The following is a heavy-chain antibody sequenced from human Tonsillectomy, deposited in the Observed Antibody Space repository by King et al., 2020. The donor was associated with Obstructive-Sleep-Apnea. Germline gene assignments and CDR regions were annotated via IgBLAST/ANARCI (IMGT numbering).Heavy chain of an antibody. J-gene: IGHJ4*02. CDR2: SYYSGST. Sequence: QLQESGPGLVKPSETLSLTCTVSGGSISSSSYYWGWIRQPPGKGLEWIGSSYYSGSTYYNPSLKSRVTISVDTSKNQFSLKLSSVTAADTAVYYCGGYCSSTSCSDDYWGQGTLVTVSS. V-gene: IGHV4-39*07. CDR1: GGSISSSSYY. CDR3: GGYCSSTSCSDDY. D-gene: IGHD2-2*01.